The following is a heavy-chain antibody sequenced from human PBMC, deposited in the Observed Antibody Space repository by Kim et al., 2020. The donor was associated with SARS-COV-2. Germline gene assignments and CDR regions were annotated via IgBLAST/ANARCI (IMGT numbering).Heavy chain of an antibody. Sequence: SVRGGCTISRDNPKNTLYLQMNSPGAEDTAVYYCAKNPGRYYYYYGMDVWGQGTTVTVSS. CDR3: AKNPGRYYYYYGMDV. V-gene: IGHV3-23*01. J-gene: IGHJ6*02. D-gene: IGHD3-10*01.